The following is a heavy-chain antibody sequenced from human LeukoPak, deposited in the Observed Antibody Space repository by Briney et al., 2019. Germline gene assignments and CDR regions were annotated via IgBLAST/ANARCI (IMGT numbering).Heavy chain of an antibody. CDR1: GFTFTTYA. CDR3: AKDTRYSGSQRDSDY. CDR2: ISNSGGST. D-gene: IGHD1-26*01. V-gene: IGHV3-23*01. Sequence: GGSLRLSCAASGFTFTTYAMSWVRQAPGKGLEWVSTISNSGGSTYYADSVKGRFTISRDNSKNTLYLQMNSLRAEDTAVYYCAKDTRYSGSQRDSDYWGQGTLVTVSS. J-gene: IGHJ4*02.